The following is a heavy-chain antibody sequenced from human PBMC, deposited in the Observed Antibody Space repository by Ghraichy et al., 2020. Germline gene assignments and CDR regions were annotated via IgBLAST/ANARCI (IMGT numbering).Heavy chain of an antibody. V-gene: IGHV3-48*03. J-gene: IGHJ2*01. CDR1: GFTFSSYE. CDR2: ISSSGSTI. CDR3: AREKGYDILTGYYFLKPRYFDL. Sequence: GGSLRLSCAASGFTFSSYEMNWVRQAPGKGLEWVSYISSSGSTIYYADSVKGRFTISRDNAKNSLYLQMNSLRAEDTAVYYCAREKGYDILTGYYFLKPRYFDLWGRGTLVTVSS. D-gene: IGHD3-9*01.